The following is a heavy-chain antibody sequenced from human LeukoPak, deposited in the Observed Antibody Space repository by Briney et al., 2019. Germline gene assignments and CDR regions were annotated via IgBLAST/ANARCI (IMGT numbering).Heavy chain of an antibody. J-gene: IGHJ4*02. D-gene: IGHD6-19*01. V-gene: IGHV4-59*11. Sequence: PSETLSLTXTVSGGSLSSHYWRWIRQPPAKGREWIGYIYYSGSTNYNPSLKSRGTISVDTSRNQFYLKLSSVTAADTAVYYCARGGQWLIPTDYWGQGTLVTVSS. CDR1: GGSLSSHY. CDR3: ARGGQWLIPTDY. CDR2: IYYSGST.